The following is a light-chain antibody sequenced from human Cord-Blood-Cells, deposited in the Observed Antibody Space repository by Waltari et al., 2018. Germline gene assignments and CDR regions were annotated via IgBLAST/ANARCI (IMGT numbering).Light chain of an antibody. Sequence: SALTQPASVSGSPGQSITISCTGTSSDVGSYNLFSWYQQHPGKAPKLMIYEGSKRPSGVSNRFSGSKSGNTGSLTISGLQAEDEADYYCCSYAGSSTSWVFGGGTKLTVL. V-gene: IGLV2-23*01. CDR3: CSYAGSSTSWV. J-gene: IGLJ3*02. CDR2: EGS. CDR1: SSDVGSYNL.